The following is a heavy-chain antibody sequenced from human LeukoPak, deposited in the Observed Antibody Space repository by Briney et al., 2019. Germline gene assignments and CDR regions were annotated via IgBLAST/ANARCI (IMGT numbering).Heavy chain of an antibody. D-gene: IGHD3-22*01. Sequence: GESLKISCKGFGYSFTSYWIGWVRQMPGKGLEWMGIIYPGDSDTRYSPSFQGQVTISADKSISTAYLQWSSLKASDTATYYCARPTRFAGDDSSGYYFDVGLDPWGQGTLVTVSS. CDR3: ARPTRFAGDDSSGYYFDVGLDP. V-gene: IGHV5-51*01. J-gene: IGHJ5*02. CDR1: GYSFTSYW. CDR2: IYPGDSDT.